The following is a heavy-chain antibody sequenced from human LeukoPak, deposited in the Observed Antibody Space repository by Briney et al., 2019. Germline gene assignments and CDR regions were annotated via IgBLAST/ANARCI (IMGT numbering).Heavy chain of an antibody. CDR1: GFTFDDYA. Sequence: GGSLRLSCAASGFTFDDYAMHWVRQAPGKGLEWVSGISWNSGSIGYADSVKGRFTISRDNAKNSLYLQMNSLRAEDTALYYCAKDISAMIVTVSDYWGQGTLVTVSS. J-gene: IGHJ4*02. V-gene: IGHV3-9*01. CDR3: AKDISAMIVTVSDY. D-gene: IGHD3-22*01. CDR2: ISWNSGSI.